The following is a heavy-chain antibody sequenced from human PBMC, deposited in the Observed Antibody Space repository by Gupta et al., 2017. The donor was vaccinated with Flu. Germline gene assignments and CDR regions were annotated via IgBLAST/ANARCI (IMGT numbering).Heavy chain of an antibody. CDR3: AKGSSSLIYYFDY. Sequence: EVPLLESGGALVQPGGSLRLSCTEYGVTFGNYAMSWVRQAPGKGLEFVSVVSGSGGTTNYADSVKGRFTISRDNSKNTLYLQMNSLRAEDTAIYYCAKGSSSLIYYFDYWGQGTLVTVSS. V-gene: IGHV3-23*01. CDR2: VSGSGGTT. D-gene: IGHD2-2*01. J-gene: IGHJ4*02. CDR1: GVTFGNYA.